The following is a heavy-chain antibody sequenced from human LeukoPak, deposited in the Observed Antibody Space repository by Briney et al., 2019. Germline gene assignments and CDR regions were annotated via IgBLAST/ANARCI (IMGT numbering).Heavy chain of an antibody. CDR3: ASNTGTVFDY. Sequence: PSETLSLTCTVSGGSISSYYWSWIRQPPGKGLEWIGSMYHSGSTYYNPPLKSRVTISEDTSKNQFSLKLRSVTAADTAVYYCASNTGTVFDYWGQGVLVTVSS. D-gene: IGHD7-27*01. CDR2: MYHSGST. V-gene: IGHV4-59*08. CDR1: GGSISSYY. J-gene: IGHJ4*02.